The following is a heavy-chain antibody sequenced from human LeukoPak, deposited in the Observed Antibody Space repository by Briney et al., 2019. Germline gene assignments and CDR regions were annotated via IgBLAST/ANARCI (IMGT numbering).Heavy chain of an antibody. D-gene: IGHD2-21*02. CDR2: VNPNSGGT. CDR3: ARTYTAVHYFDY. Sequence: ASVKVSCKASGYTFTGYYMHWVRQAPGQGLEWMGWVNPNSGGTNYAQKFQGRVTMTRDTSISTACMELSRLTSDDTALYYCARTYTAVHYFDYWGQGTLVTVSS. CDR1: GYTFTGYY. V-gene: IGHV1-2*02. J-gene: IGHJ4*02.